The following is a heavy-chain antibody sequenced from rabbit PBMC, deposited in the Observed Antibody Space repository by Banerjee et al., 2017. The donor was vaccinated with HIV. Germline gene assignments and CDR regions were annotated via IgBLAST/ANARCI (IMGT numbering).Heavy chain of an antibody. V-gene: IGHV1S45*01. Sequence: QQQLEESGGGLVTPGGTLTLTCTASGFSFSSSYYMCWVRQAPGKGLEWIGCINTGSSGNTGYAYWAKGRFTISKTSSTTVTLQMTSLTAADTATYFCARGIVGYGAYGAYFKLWGPGTLVTVS. D-gene: IGHD2-1*01. CDR3: ARGIVGYGAYGAYFKL. J-gene: IGHJ4*01. CDR1: GFSFSSSYY. CDR2: INTGSSGNT.